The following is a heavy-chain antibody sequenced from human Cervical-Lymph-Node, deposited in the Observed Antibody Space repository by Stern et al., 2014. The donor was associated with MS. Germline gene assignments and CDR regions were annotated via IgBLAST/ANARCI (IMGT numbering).Heavy chain of an antibody. Sequence: VQLVESGAEVKKPGGSVKVSCKASGYTFTSYGISWVRQAPGQGLEWMGCISADNGNTSYAHKLQGRVTMTTDTSTSTAYMELRSLRSDDTAVYYCARGLLGSKNAFDIWGQGTMVTVSS. CDR2: ISADNGNT. CDR1: GYTFTSYG. D-gene: IGHD2-15*01. J-gene: IGHJ3*02. V-gene: IGHV1-18*04. CDR3: ARGLLGSKNAFDI.